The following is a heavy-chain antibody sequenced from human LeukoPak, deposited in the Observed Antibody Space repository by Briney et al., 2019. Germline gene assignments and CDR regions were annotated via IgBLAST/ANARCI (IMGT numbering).Heavy chain of an antibody. D-gene: IGHD5-12*01. Sequence: PGESLKISCKGSGYMFTNYWIGWVRQIPGKGLEWMGIIYPRDSDTRYSPSFQGQVTVSADKSISTAYLQWNTLEASDTAMYYCARRQYSGYDFDFWGQGTLVTVSS. CDR1: GYMFTNYW. V-gene: IGHV5-51*01. J-gene: IGHJ4*02. CDR3: ARRQYSGYDFDF. CDR2: IYPRDSDT.